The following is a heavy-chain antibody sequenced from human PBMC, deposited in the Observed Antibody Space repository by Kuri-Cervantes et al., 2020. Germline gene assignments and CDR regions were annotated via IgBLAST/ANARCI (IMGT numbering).Heavy chain of an antibody. CDR1: GFTFSSYG. CDR3: ARDMSPWHVYYYYMDV. D-gene: IGHD3-16*01. Sequence: GGSLRLSCAASGFTFSSYGMNWVRQAPGKGLEWVSSISSSSSYIYYADSVKGRFTISRDNAKNSLYLQMNSLRAEDTAVYYCARDMSPWHVYYYYMDVWGKGTTVTVSS. V-gene: IGHV3-21*01. J-gene: IGHJ6*03. CDR2: ISSSSSYI.